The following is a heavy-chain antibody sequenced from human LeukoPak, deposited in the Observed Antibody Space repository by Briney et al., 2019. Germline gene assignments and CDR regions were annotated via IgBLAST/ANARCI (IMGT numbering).Heavy chain of an antibody. CDR1: GFTFHEYY. J-gene: IGHJ4*02. D-gene: IGHD2-21*01. CDR2: ISGDSTYT. Sequence: GGSLRLSCAASGFTFHEYYMAWVRKVPGKGPEWAAHISGDSTYTNYVDSVKGRFTISRDNAKNSVSLHMNSLGAEDTAVYFCAKGAYCGAYCYPYYFDYWGQGALVTVSS. V-gene: IGHV3-11*05. CDR3: AKGAYCGAYCYPYYFDY.